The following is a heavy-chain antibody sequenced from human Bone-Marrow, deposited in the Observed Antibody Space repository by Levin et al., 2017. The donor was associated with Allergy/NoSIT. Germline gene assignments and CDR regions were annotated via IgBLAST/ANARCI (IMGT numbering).Heavy chain of an antibody. V-gene: IGHV4-4*02. CDR2: IFHLGNI. CDR1: NGSITSNIW. D-gene: IGHD2-15*01. CDR3: ACSRPFAAHIDR. Sequence: PSETLSLTCAVSNGSITSNIWWNWVRQPPGKGLEWIGEIFHLGNINYNPSLKSRVTISLDQSKNEFSLTVRSVTAADTAFYYCACSRPFAAHIDRWRHGPLVTVSS. J-gene: IGHJ4*01.